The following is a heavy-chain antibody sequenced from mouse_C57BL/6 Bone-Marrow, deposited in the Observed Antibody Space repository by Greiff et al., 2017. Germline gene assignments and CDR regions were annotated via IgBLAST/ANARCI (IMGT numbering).Heavy chain of an antibody. J-gene: IGHJ2*01. Sequence: QVQLHQPGAELVKPGASVKLSCKASGYTFTSYWMHWVKQRPGQGLEWIGMIHPNSGSTNYNEKFKSKATLTVDKSSSTAYMQLSSLTSEDSAVYYCAREGQLRLGDYWGQGTTLTVSS. D-gene: IGHD3-2*02. V-gene: IGHV1-64*01. CDR3: AREGQLRLGDY. CDR1: GYTFTSYW. CDR2: IHPNSGST.